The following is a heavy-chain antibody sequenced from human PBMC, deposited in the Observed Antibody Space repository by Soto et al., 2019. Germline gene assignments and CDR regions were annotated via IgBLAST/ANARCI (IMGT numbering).Heavy chain of an antibody. D-gene: IGHD1-20*01. CDR1: GFTFSSYA. CDR2: ISASGGGT. CDR3: ATVAITSPDGYYFDY. Sequence: GGSLRLSCAASGFTFSSYAMSWVRQAPGKGLEWVSAISASGGGTYYADSVKGRFTISRDNSKNTLYLQMNSLRAEDTAVYYCATVAITSPDGYYFDYWGQGTLVTVSS. V-gene: IGHV3-23*01. J-gene: IGHJ4*02.